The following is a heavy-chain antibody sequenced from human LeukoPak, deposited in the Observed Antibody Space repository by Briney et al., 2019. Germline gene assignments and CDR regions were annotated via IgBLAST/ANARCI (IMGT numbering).Heavy chain of an antibody. J-gene: IGHJ5*02. D-gene: IGHD6-6*01. CDR1: GGTINNFA. CDR3: ARDREISARPGGWFDP. Sequence: ASVKVSCKVAGGTINNFAISWVRQAPGQGLEWMGGLSPVLATYAQKFQGRVTNTADESTDTVYMELGSLTSEDTATYFCARDREISARPGGWFDPWGQGTLVTVSS. CDR2: LSPVLA. V-gene: IGHV1-69*13.